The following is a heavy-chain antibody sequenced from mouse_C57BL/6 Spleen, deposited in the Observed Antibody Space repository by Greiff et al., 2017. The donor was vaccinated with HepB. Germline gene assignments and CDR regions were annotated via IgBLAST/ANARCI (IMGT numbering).Heavy chain of an antibody. D-gene: IGHD1-1*01. Sequence: QVQLKQSGPELVKPGASVKLSCKASGYTFTSYDINWVKQRPGQGLEWIGWIYPRDGSTKYNEKFKGKATLTVDTSSSTAYMELHSLTSEDSAVYFCARKEFITTVVANFDYWGQGTTLTVSS. J-gene: IGHJ2*01. CDR1: GYTFTSYD. V-gene: IGHV1-85*01. CDR2: IYPRDGST. CDR3: ARKEFITTVVANFDY.